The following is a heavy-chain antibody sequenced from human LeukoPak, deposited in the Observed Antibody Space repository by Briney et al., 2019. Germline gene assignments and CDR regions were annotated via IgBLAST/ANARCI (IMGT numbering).Heavy chain of an antibody. CDR2: IYYSGST. V-gene: IGHV4-39*07. D-gene: IGHD1-26*01. CDR3: AREGGQPDY. CDR1: GGSISSSSYY. J-gene: IGHJ4*02. Sequence: SESLSLTCTVSGGSISSSSYYWGWIRQPPGKGLEWIGSIYYSGSTYYNPSLKSRVTMSVDTSKNQFSLKLSSVTAADTAVYYCAREGGQPDYWGQGTLVTVSS.